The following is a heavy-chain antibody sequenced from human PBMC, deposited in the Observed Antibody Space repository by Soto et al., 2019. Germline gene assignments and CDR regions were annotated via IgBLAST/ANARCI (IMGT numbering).Heavy chain of an antibody. CDR1: GYTFTSYG. CDR2: ISAYNGNT. V-gene: IGHV1-18*01. Sequence: ASVKVSCKASGYTFTSYGISWVRQAPGQGLEWMGWISAYNGNTNYAQKLQGRVTMTTDTSTSTAYMELRSLRSDDTAVYYCARDHDYGDYWTKRQNWFDPWGQGTLVTVSS. J-gene: IGHJ5*02. CDR3: ARDHDYGDYWTKRQNWFDP. D-gene: IGHD4-17*01.